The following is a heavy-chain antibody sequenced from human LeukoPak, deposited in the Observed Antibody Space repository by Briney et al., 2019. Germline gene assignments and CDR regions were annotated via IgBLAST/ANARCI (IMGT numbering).Heavy chain of an antibody. J-gene: IGHJ4*02. Sequence: GGSLRLSCAASGFTFSSYGMHWVRQAPGKGLEWVAVIWYDGSNKYYADSVKGRFTISRDNSKNTLYLQMNSLRAEDTAVYYWARDFSGWYFDYGGQGTRVTVPS. CDR3: ARDFSGWYFDY. V-gene: IGHV3-33*01. CDR2: IWYDGSNK. D-gene: IGHD6-19*01. CDR1: GFTFSSYG.